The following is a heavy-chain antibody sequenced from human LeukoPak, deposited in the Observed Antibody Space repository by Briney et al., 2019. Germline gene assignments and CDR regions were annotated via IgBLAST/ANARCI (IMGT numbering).Heavy chain of an antibody. Sequence: ASVKVSCKASGYTFTSYAMHWVRQAPGRRLEWMGWINAGNGNTKYSQEFQGRVTITRDTSASAVYMELSSLRSDDMAVYYCARVVRYSSGPLTDPRPYSFDYWGQGTLVTVSS. J-gene: IGHJ4*02. CDR3: ARVVRYSSGPLTDPRPYSFDY. D-gene: IGHD6-19*01. V-gene: IGHV1-3*03. CDR2: INAGNGNT. CDR1: GYTFTSYA.